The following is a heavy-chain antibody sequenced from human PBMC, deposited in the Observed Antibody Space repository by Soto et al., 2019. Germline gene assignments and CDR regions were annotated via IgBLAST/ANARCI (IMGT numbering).Heavy chain of an antibody. CDR1: GSSISSGGYY. J-gene: IGHJ4*02. V-gene: IGHV4-31*03. Sequence: TLYLTCTISGSSISSGGYYWNWIRQHPGKGLERIGYIYYIGSTYYNPSLKGRVTMSVDTSKNQFSLKLTSMNTADTAIYYCTRGGDPYKTGHWGQGTLLTVSS. CDR2: IYYIGST. D-gene: IGHD2-21*01. CDR3: TRGGDPYKTGH.